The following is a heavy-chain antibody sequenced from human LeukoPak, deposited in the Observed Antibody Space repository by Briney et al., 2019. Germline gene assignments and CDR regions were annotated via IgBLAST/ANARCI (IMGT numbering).Heavy chain of an antibody. V-gene: IGHV3-9*01. J-gene: IGHJ4*02. CDR3: AKARDLSLMN. Sequence: SGRSLRLSCAASGFTFDDYAMHWVRQAPGKGLEWVSGIVWNSGSIGYADSVKGRFTISRDNSKNTLYLQMNSLRAEDTAVYYCAKARDLSLMNWGQGTLVTVSS. D-gene: IGHD3-3*01. CDR1: GFTFDDYA. CDR2: IVWNSGSI.